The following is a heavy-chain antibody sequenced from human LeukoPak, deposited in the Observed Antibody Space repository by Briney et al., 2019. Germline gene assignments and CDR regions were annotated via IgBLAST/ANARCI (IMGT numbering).Heavy chain of an antibody. J-gene: IGHJ4*02. CDR3: GRERYCTPPPAYVGAPFDS. CDR1: GFTISTYY. D-gene: IGHD2-8*01. V-gene: IGHV3-7*01. CDR2: IKQDGSEN. Sequence: GGSLRLSCAASGFTISTYYMTWVRQAPGKGLEWVAGIKQDGSENYYVDSVKGRFTISRDNSKNSLYLQMNSLRAEDTAVYFCGRERYCTPPPAYVGAPFDSGGRGPRVTVS.